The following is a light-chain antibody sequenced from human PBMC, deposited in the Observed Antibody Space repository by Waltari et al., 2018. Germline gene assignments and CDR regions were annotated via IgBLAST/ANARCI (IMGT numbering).Light chain of an antibody. CDR3: LSYAATVSFG. CDR1: SSDVGNNNH. J-gene: IGLJ2*01. V-gene: IGLV2-23*02. CDR2: EDS. Sequence: QPALTQPASVSGSPGQSITIPCTGTSSDVGNNNHVCWYQKHPDKVPNLILYEDSKRPAGVSDRFSGSKSGNTASLTISGLQAEDEADYYCLSYAATVSFGFGGGTKLTVL.